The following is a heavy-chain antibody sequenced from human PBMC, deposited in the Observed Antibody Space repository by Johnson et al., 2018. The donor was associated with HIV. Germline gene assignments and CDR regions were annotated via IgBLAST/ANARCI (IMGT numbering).Heavy chain of an antibody. V-gene: IGHV3-11*04. CDR1: GFTFSDYY. J-gene: IGHJ3*02. CDR3: AKARSGGPGAFDI. Sequence: QVQLVESGGGLVKPGGSLRLSCSASGFTFSDYYITWIRQAPGKGLEWISYISSSGSTIYYADSVKGQFTIPRDNSKNTLHLQMHSLRAEDTAVYCCAKARSGGPGAFDIWGQGTMVTVSS. D-gene: IGHD6-19*01. CDR2: ISSSGSTI.